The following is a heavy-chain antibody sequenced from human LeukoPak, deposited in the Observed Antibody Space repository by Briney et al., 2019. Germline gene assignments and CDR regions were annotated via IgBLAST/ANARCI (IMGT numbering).Heavy chain of an antibody. V-gene: IGHV4-4*02. Sequence: SETLSLTCAVSGGSISSNNWWIWVRQSPEKGLEWIGYIYYSGSTNYNPSLKSRVTISVDTSKNQFSLKLSSVTAADTAVYYCAREEIRSWFDPWGQGTLVTVSS. CDR1: GGSISSNNW. CDR3: AREEIRSWFDP. D-gene: IGHD5-24*01. J-gene: IGHJ5*02. CDR2: IYYSGST.